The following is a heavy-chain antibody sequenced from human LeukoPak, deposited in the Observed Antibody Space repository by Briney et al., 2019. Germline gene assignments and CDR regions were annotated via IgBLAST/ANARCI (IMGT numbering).Heavy chain of an antibody. CDR1: GFIFNNFA. V-gene: IGHV3-23*01. Sequence: GGSLRLSCAASGFIFNNFAMSWGRQAPGKGLEWVSGISGSGTSPYYADSVKGRFTISRDNSENTVYLKMNSLRVEDTAVYYCAKSLRYSSGCHHFDYWGQGTMVTVSS. CDR3: AKSLRYSSGCHHFDY. J-gene: IGHJ4*02. D-gene: IGHD6-19*01. CDR2: ISGSGTSP.